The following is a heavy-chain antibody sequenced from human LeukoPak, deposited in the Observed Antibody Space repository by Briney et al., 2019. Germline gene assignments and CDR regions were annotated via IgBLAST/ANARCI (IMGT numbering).Heavy chain of an antibody. Sequence: SETLSLTCAVYGGSFSGYYWSWIRQPPGKGLEWIGYISYSGSTNYNPSLKSRVSVDTSKNQFSLKLSSVTAADTAVYYCARYIWGSYPTFEDYWGQGTLVTVSS. J-gene: IGHJ4*02. V-gene: IGHV4-59*01. D-gene: IGHD3-16*02. CDR1: GGSFSGYY. CDR2: ISYSGST. CDR3: ARYIWGSYPTFEDY.